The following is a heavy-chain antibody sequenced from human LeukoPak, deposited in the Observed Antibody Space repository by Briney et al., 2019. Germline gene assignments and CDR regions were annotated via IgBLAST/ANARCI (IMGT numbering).Heavy chain of an antibody. J-gene: IGHJ3*02. V-gene: IGHV3-48*01. CDR2: ISSSSSTI. D-gene: IGHD6-13*01. CDR3: ASTYSTKHTAFDI. CDR1: GFTFSSYE. Sequence: GGSLRLSCAASGFTFSSYEMNWVRQAPGKGLEWVSYISSSSSTIYYADSVKGRFTISRDNAKNSLYLQMNSLRAEDMAVYYCASTYSTKHTAFDIWGQGTMVTVSS.